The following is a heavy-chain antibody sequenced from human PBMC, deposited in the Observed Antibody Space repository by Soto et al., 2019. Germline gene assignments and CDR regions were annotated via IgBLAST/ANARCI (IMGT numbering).Heavy chain of an antibody. V-gene: IGHV1-8*01. CDR1: GYTFTSYD. D-gene: IGHD2-2*01. Sequence: ASVKVSCKASGYTFTSYDINWVRQATGQGLEWMGWMNPNSGNTGYAQKFQGRVTMTRNTSISTAYMELSSLRSEDTAVYYCARVIDCSSTSCYLLDYWGQGTLVTVSS. J-gene: IGHJ4*02. CDR2: MNPNSGNT. CDR3: ARVIDCSSTSCYLLDY.